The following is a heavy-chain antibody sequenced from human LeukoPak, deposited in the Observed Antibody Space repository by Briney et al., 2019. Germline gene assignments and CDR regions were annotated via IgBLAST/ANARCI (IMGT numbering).Heavy chain of an antibody. CDR2: IYYSGTT. J-gene: IGHJ4*02. V-gene: IGHV4-39*07. D-gene: IGHD3-22*01. CDR1: GGSISSTYY. CDR3: ARVTGYMIEDYFDY. Sequence: SETLSLTCTVSGGSISSTYYWDWIRQPPGKGLEWIGSIYYSGTTYYNPSLKSRVTISVETSKNQFSLKLRSVTAADTAVYYCARVTGYMIEDYFDYWGQGTLVTVSS.